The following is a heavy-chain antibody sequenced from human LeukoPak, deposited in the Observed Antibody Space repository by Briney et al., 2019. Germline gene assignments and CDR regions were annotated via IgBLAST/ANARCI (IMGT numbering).Heavy chain of an antibody. Sequence: SETLSLTCAVSGYSISSGYYWGWIRQPPGKGLEWIGSIYHSGSTYYNPSLKSRVTISVDTSKNQFSLKLSSVTAAGTAVYYCARPVAYCGGDCYFDYWGQGTLVTVSS. V-gene: IGHV4-38-2*01. CDR1: GYSISSGYY. D-gene: IGHD2-21*02. CDR2: IYHSGST. CDR3: ARPVAYCGGDCYFDY. J-gene: IGHJ4*02.